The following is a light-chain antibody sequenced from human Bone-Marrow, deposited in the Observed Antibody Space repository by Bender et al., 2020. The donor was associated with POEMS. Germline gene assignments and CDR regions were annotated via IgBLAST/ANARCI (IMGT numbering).Light chain of an antibody. Sequence: QSVLTQPPSASGTPGQRVTISCSGSSSNIGSNTVNWYQQLPGTAPKLLIYNNNQRPSGVPDRFSGSKSGTSASLAISGLQSEDEANYYCAAWDGSLSGLVFGGGTKLTVL. V-gene: IGLV1-44*01. CDR2: NNN. J-gene: IGLJ3*02. CDR1: SSNIGSNT. CDR3: AAWDGSLSGLV.